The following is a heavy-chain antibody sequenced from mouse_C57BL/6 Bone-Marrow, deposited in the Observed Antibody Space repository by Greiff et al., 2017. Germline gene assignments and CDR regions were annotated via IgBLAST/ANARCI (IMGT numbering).Heavy chain of an antibody. CDR2: ISYDGSN. J-gene: IGHJ2*01. V-gene: IGHV3-6*01. CDR1: GYSITSGYY. D-gene: IGHD2-3*01. CDR3: ARRDDGYYFYFDY. Sequence: DVKLQESGPGLVKPSQSLSLTCSVTGYSITSGYYWNWIRQFPGNKLEWMGYISYDGSNNYNPSLKNRISITRDTSKNQFFLKLNSVTTEDTATYYCARRDDGYYFYFDYWGQGTTLTVSS.